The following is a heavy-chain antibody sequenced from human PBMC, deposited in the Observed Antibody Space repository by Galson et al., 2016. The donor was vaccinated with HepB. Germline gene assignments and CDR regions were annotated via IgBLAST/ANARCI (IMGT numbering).Heavy chain of an antibody. CDR1: GFTFSSYG. D-gene: IGHD6-13*01. Sequence: SLRLSCAASGFTFSSYGMHWVRQAPGKGLEWVAVISYDGSYKYYADSVKGRFTISRDNAKNSLFPQLNSLRAEDTAVYYCARLRFSSSWYKDYWGQGTLVTVSS. CDR3: ARLRFSSSWYKDY. V-gene: IGHV3-30*03. J-gene: IGHJ4*02. CDR2: ISYDGSYK.